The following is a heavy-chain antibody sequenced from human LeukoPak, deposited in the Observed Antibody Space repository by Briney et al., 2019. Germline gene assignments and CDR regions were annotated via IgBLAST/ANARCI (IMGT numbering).Heavy chain of an antibody. CDR3: ARSQIAD. CDR2: INPDGSTT. V-gene: IGHV3-74*01. CDR1: GFPFNSYW. J-gene: IGHJ4*02. Sequence: GGSLRLSCVASGFPFNSYWMHWVRQVPGKGLVWVSRINPDGSTTTYADSVKGRFTISRDNAKNTLYLQMNSLRAEDTAVYYCARSQIADWGQGTLVTVSS.